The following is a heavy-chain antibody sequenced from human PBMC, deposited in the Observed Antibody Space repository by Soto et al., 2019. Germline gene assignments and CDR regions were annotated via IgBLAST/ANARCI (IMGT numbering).Heavy chain of an antibody. CDR1: GASISSGDYY. CDR3: VRALGSRFMEWPRFDP. D-gene: IGHD3-3*01. Sequence: NPSETLSLTCIVSGASISSGDYYWSWVRQPPGKGLEWIGHISYSGTIDYSSSLKSRVTLSLDTSKNQFSLNLNSVTAADTAVYYCVRALGSRFMEWPRFDPWGQGTLVTVSS. J-gene: IGHJ5*02. V-gene: IGHV4-30-4*01. CDR2: ISYSGTI.